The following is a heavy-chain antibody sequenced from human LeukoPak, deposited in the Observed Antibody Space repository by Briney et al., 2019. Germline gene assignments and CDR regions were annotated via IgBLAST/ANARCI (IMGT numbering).Heavy chain of an antibody. D-gene: IGHD3-16*01. CDR1: GGSISSYY. V-gene: IGHV4-39*01. J-gene: IGHJ4*02. CDR3: ATSMGGGNIDY. CDR2: IYYSGST. Sequence: SETLSLTCTVSGGSISSYYWGWIRQPPGKGLEWIGSIYYSGSTYYNPSLKSRVTISVDTSKNQFSLKLSSVTAADTAVYYCATSMGGGNIDYWGQGTLVTVSS.